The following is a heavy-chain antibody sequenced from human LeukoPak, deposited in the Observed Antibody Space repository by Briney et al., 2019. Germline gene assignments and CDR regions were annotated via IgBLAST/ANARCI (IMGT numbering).Heavy chain of an antibody. D-gene: IGHD5-18*01. CDR2: IIPIFGTA. CDR1: GGTFGSYA. CDR3: ARERGYSYGSDAFDI. V-gene: IGHV1-69*05. Sequence: AASVKVSCKASGGTFGSYAISWVRQAPGQGLEWMGGIIPIFGTANYAQKFQGRVTITTDESTSTAYMELSSLRSEDTAVYYCARERGYSYGSDAFDIWGQGTMVTVSS. J-gene: IGHJ3*02.